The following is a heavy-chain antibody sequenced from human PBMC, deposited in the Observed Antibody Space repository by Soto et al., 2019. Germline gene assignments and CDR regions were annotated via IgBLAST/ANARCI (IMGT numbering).Heavy chain of an antibody. CDR2: INHSGNT. CDR1: GGSFSDDY. CDR3: ARTGGMDV. J-gene: IGHJ6*02. V-gene: IGHV4-34*01. Sequence: QVQLQQWGAGLLKPSETLSLTCAVYGGSFSDDYWSWLRQPPGKGPEWIGEINHSGNTKYNPSLESRVTISVDTSKNQFSLKLNSASAADTAVYYCARTGGMDVWSQGATVTVSS.